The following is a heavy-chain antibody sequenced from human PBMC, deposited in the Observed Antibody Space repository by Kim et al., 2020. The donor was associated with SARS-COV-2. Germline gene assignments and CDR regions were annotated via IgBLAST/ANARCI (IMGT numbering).Heavy chain of an antibody. CDR2: ISGSGDTT. Sequence: GGSLRLSCVASGFTFSNYGMSWVRQAPGKGLEWVSGISGSGDTTTYADSMRAGFPFSETISKTTCILQRTTLEPAKTPKFNFPNFRHPAYWGRETL. CDR1: GFTFSNYG. J-gene: IGHJ4*02. V-gene: IGHV3-23*01. CDR3: PNFRHPAY.